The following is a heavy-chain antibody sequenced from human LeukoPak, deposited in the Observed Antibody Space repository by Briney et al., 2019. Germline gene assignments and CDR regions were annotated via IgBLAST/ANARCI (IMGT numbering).Heavy chain of an antibody. V-gene: IGHV1-24*01. CDR1: GYTLTELS. CDR2: YDPEDGET. J-gene: IGHJ4*02. Sequence: GASVPVSFKVSGYTLTELSIHWLRQPHGKGRGWMGCYDPEDGETIYAQKFQGRVTMPEDTSTETAYMELSSLRSEETAVYYCATDLSFTGSYGNWGEGTRVTVSS. CDR3: ATDLSFTGSYGN. D-gene: IGHD5-18*01.